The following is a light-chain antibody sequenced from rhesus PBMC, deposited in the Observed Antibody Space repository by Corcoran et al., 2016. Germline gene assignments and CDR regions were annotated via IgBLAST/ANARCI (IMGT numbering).Light chain of an antibody. CDR3: QKYSSSPRT. V-gene: IGKV3-53*01. Sequence: QVILTQSPATLSLSPGERATLSCRASQSVSSYLAWYQQKPGEAPRLLIYGASTRATGIPDRFSGSGSGTEFTLTISSLEPEDFAVYYCQKYSSSPRTFGQGTKVEIK. CDR1: QSVSSY. J-gene: IGKJ1*01. CDR2: GAS.